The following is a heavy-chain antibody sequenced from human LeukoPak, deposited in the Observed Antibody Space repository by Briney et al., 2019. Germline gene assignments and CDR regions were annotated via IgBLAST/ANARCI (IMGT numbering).Heavy chain of an antibody. V-gene: IGHV1-69*06. J-gene: IGHJ6*03. CDR1: GGSFSSYA. CDR3: AKQGALRQDYYMDV. CDR2: IIPIFGTP. Sequence: ASVNISCKASGGSFSSYAISWVRQVPGQGLEWMGRIIPIFGTPGYAQKVQGRVTIIADIVSNTAYMEVNNLTSEDTAVYFCAKQGALRQDYYMDVWGNGTTVIVSS.